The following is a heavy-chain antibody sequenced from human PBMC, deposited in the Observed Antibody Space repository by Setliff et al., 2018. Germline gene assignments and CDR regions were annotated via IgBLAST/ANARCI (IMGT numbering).Heavy chain of an antibody. Sequence: GASVKVSCKASGGTFRSYGISWVRQAPGQGLEWMGGTIPSFGSTNYAQKFQDRVTIITDESTSTAYMELSSLRTEDTAVYYRAREGVDTRSSTDYRYYMDVWGKGTTVTV. CDR3: AREGVDTRSSTDYRYYMDV. CDR1: GGTFRSYG. J-gene: IGHJ6*03. D-gene: IGHD5-18*01. V-gene: IGHV1-69*05. CDR2: TIPSFGST.